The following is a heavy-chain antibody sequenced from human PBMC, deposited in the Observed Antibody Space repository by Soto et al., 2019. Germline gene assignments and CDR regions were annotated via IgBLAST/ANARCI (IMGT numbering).Heavy chain of an antibody. D-gene: IGHD3-3*01. CDR3: ARGKGDYDFWSGPPSSMDV. Sequence: GGSLRLSCAASGFTFSSYAMHWVRQAPGKGLEWVAVISYDGSNKYYADSVKGRFTISRDNSKNTLYLQMNSLRAEDTAVYYCARGKGDYDFWSGPPSSMDVWGQGTTVTVSS. J-gene: IGHJ6*02. CDR2: ISYDGSNK. CDR1: GFTFSSYA. V-gene: IGHV3-30-3*01.